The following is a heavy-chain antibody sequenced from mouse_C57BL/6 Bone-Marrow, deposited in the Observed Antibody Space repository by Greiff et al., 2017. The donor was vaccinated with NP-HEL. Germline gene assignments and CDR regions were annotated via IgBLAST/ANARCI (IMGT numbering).Heavy chain of an antibody. CDR2: IDPSDSYT. CDR3: ARKAYYGRCYEFAY. Sequence: QVQLQQPGAELVKPGASVKLSCKASGYTFTTYWMQWVKQRPGQGLEWIGEIDPSDSYTTYNQKFNGKATLTVDPSSSTAYMQLSSLTSEDSAVDYCARKAYYGRCYEFAYWGQGTLVTVSA. CDR1: GYTFTTYW. J-gene: IGHJ3*01. V-gene: IGHV1-50*01. D-gene: IGHD1-1*01.